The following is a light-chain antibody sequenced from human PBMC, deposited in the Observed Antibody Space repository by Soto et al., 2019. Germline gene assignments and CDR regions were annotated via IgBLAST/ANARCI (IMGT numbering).Light chain of an antibody. CDR2: RAS. J-gene: IGKJ4*01. CDR1: QSVSAN. Sequence: ETVMTQSPATMSVYPGERATLSCRASQSVSANLVWYQQKPGQPPRRLIYRASTRASGTPARFSGSGSGTEFTLTISSLQSEDFAVYYCQKYNNWPPLTFGGGTKVEVK. CDR3: QKYNNWPPLT. V-gene: IGKV3-15*01.